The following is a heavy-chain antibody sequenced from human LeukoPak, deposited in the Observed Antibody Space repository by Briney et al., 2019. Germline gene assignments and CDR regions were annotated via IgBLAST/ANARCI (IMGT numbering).Heavy chain of an antibody. CDR3: ARERYYYGSGSLLDY. CDR2: INSDGSST. Sequence: GGSLSLSCAASGCTFSSYWIHWVRQAQGKGLGWVSRINSDGSSTSYADSVKGRFTISRDNAKNTLYLQMNSLRAEDTAVYYCARERYYYGSGSLLDYWGQGTLVTVSS. D-gene: IGHD3-10*01. V-gene: IGHV3-74*01. J-gene: IGHJ4*02. CDR1: GCTFSSYW.